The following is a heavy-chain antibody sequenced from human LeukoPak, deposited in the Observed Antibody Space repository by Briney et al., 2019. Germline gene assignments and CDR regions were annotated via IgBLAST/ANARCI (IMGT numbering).Heavy chain of an antibody. CDR2: INPSRGST. D-gene: IGHD3-9*01. Sequence: ASVKVSCKASGYTFTSYYMHWVRQAPGQGLEWMGVINPSRGSTSYAQKFQGRVTMTRDTSTSTVYMELSSLRSEDTAVYYCARTYYEILTGYCSYFDYWGQGTLVTVSS. CDR3: ARTYYEILTGYCSYFDY. CDR1: GYTFTSYY. V-gene: IGHV1-46*01. J-gene: IGHJ4*02.